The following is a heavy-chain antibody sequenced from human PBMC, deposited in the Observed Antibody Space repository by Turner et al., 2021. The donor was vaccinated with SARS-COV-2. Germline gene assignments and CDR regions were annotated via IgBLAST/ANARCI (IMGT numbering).Heavy chain of an antibody. J-gene: IGHJ3*02. CDR1: GGTFSSYA. Sequence: QVQLVQSGAEVKKPGSSVKVSCHASGGTFSSYAISWVRHATGQGLGLKGGSIPIFGTGNYEQKFQRRVTITADESTKTDYMELRSLVSEDTAVYYCARDTAVAGTLGAFDIWGQGTMVTVSS. D-gene: IGHD6-19*01. CDR3: ARDTAVAGTLGAFDI. CDR2: SIPIFGTG. V-gene: IGHV1-69*01.